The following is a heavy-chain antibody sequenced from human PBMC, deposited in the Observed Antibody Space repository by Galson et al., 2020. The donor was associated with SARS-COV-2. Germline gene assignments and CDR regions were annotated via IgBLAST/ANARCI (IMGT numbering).Heavy chain of an antibody. V-gene: IGHV3-66*01. CDR1: GFTVSSDY. J-gene: IGHJ4*02. Sequence: ETLSLTCAASGFTVSSDYMSWVRQAPGKGLEWVSIIYSGGSTSYADSVKGRFTISRDNSKNTLYLQMNSLRAEDTAVYYCAREGGYCSSTSCSHFDYWGQGTLLTVSS. CDR3: AREGGYCSSTSCSHFDY. D-gene: IGHD2-2*01. CDR2: IYSGGST.